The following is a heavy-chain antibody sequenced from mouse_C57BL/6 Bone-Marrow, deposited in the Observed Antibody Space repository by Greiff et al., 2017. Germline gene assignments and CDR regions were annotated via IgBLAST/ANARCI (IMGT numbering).Heavy chain of an antibody. CDR2: INPNNGGT. Sequence: DVQLQESGPELVKPGASVKIPCKASGYTFTDYNMDWVKQSHGKGLEWIGEINPNNGGTNYNQKFKGKATLTVYKSSSTAYMELRSLTSEDTAVYYCARRGLRRSDFDYWGQGTTLTVSA. CDR1: GYTFTDYN. V-gene: IGHV1-18*01. CDR3: ARRGLRRSDFDY. J-gene: IGHJ2*01. D-gene: IGHD3-3*01.